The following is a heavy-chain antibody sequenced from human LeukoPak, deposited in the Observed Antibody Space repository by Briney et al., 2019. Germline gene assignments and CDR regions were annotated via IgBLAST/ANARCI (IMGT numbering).Heavy chain of an antibody. D-gene: IGHD3-3*01. V-gene: IGHV4-39*01. CDR1: GGSISSSSYY. J-gene: IGHJ4*02. Sequence: PSETLSLTCTVSGGSISSSSYYWGWIRQPPGKGLEWIGSIYYSGSTYYNPSLKSRVTISVDTSKNQFSLKLSSVTAADTAVYYCASHLGYYDFWSGLDYWGQGTLVTVSS. CDR3: ASHLGYYDFWSGLDY. CDR2: IYYSGST.